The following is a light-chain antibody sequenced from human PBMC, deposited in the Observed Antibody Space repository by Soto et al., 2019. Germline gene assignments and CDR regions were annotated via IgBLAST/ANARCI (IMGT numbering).Light chain of an antibody. CDR3: QQRLNWPPG. CDR1: QSVSSN. J-gene: IGKJ1*01. V-gene: IGKV3-11*01. CDR2: DAS. Sequence: EIVMTQSPATLPVSPGERATLSCRASQSVSSNLAWYQQRPGQAPRLLIYDASNRASGVPARFSGSGSGTDFTLTISDLEPADFGLYYCQQRLNWPPGFGQGTKVDIK.